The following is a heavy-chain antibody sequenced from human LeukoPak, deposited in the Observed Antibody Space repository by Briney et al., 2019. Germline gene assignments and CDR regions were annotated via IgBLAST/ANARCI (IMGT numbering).Heavy chain of an antibody. CDR1: GFTFSSYA. V-gene: IGHV3-23*01. CDR3: AKDQETMVREKNWFDP. J-gene: IGHJ5*02. CDR2: ISGSGGST. Sequence: GGSLRLSCAASGFTFSSYAMSWVRQAPGKGLEWVSAISGSGGSTYYADSVKGRFTISRDNSKNTLYLQMNSLRAEDTAVYYCAKDQETMVREKNWFDPWGQGTLVTVTS. D-gene: IGHD3-10*01.